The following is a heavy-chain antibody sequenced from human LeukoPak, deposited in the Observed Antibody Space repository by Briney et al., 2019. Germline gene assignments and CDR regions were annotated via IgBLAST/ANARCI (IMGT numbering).Heavy chain of an antibody. CDR1: GFSFKDYN. CDR3: AKVRWDNSGWYYLDS. CDR2: ITYDGGNE. J-gene: IGHJ4*02. D-gene: IGHD6-19*01. V-gene: IGHV3-30*18. Sequence: GRSLRLSCAASGFSFKDYNMHWVRQAPGKGLEWVAVITYDGGNEYYTDSVKGRFTTSRDNSKSTLYLQMNSLRTEETAVYYCAKVRWDNSGWYYLDSWGQGTLVTVSS.